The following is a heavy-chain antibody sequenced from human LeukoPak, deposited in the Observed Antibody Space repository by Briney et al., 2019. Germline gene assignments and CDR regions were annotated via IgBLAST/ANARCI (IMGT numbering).Heavy chain of an antibody. J-gene: IGHJ5*02. CDR2: IYHSGST. CDR1: GGSISSSSYL. Sequence: PSETLSLTCTVSGGSISSSSYLWGWIRQPPGKGLEWLGSIYHSGSTFYNPSLKSRVTISVDTSKNQFSLKLSSVTAADTAVYYCARDDYSPRIDPWGQGTLVTVSS. D-gene: IGHD4-11*01. CDR3: ARDDYSPRIDP. V-gene: IGHV4-39*02.